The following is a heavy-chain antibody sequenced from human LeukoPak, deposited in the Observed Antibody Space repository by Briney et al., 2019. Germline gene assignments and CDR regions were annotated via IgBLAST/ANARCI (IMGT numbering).Heavy chain of an antibody. J-gene: IGHJ4*02. CDR1: GSTFSNAW. Sequence: PGGSLRLSCAASGSTFSNAWMSWVRQAPGKGLEWVGRIKSKTDGGTADYAAPVKGRFTISRDDSKNTLYLQMNSLKTEDTAVYYCTTLSDYGDYYFDYWGQGTLVTVSS. CDR2: IKSKTDGGTA. CDR3: TTLSDYGDYYFDY. V-gene: IGHV3-15*01. D-gene: IGHD4-17*01.